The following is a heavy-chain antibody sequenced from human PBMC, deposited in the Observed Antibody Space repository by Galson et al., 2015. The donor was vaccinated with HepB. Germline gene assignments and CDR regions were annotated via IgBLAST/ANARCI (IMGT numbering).Heavy chain of an antibody. CDR3: ARAGRDCSGGSCYFHYYYGMDV. V-gene: IGHV3-53*01. D-gene: IGHD2-15*01. CDR1: GFTVSSNY. CDR2: IYSGGST. J-gene: IGHJ6*02. Sequence: LRLSCAASGFTVSSNYMSWVRQAPGKGLEWVSVIYSGGSTYYADSVKGRFTISRDNSKNTLYLQMNSLRAEDTAVYYCARAGRDCSGGSCYFHYYYGMDVWGQGTTVTVSS.